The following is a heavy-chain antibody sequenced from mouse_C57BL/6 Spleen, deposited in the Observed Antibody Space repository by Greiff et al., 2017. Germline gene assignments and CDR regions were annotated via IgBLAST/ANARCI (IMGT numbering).Heavy chain of an antibody. CDR1: GFTFTDYY. V-gene: IGHV7-3*01. Sequence: EVQLQESGGGLVQPGGSLSLSCAASGFTFTDYYMSWVRQPPGKALEWLGFIRNKANGYTTEYSASVKGRFTISRDNSQSILYLQMNALRAEDSATYYCARSVYDYDVDYWGQGTLVTVSA. D-gene: IGHD2-4*01. CDR2: IRNKANGYTT. CDR3: ARSVYDYDVDY. J-gene: IGHJ3*01.